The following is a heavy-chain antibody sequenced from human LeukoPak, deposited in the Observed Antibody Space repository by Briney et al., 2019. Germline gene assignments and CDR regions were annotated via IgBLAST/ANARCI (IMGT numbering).Heavy chain of an antibody. CDR3: AKGRRYSSSWYDY. V-gene: IGHV3-43*02. CDR2: ISGEGGST. D-gene: IGHD6-13*01. J-gene: IGHJ4*02. Sequence: PGGSLRLSCAASGFTFDDFAMQWFRQAPGKGLEWVSLISGEGGSTYYADSVKGRFTISRDNSKNSLYLQMNTLRSEDTALYYCAKGRRYSSSWYDYWGQGTLVTVSS. CDR1: GFTFDDFA.